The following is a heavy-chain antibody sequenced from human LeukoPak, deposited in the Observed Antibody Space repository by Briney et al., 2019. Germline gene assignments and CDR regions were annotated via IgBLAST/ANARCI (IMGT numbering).Heavy chain of an antibody. CDR2: ISGSGGST. J-gene: IGHJ3*02. CDR3: AKTPTASRVIRTTAMTRLGDI. CDR1: GFTFSSYA. V-gene: IGHV3-23*01. Sequence: PGGSLRLSCAASGFTFSSYAMSWVRQAPGKGLEWVSAISGSGGSTYYADSVKGRFTISRDNSKNTLYLQMNSLRAEDTAVYYCAKTPTASRVIRTTAMTRLGDIWGQGTLVTVSS. D-gene: IGHD4-17*01.